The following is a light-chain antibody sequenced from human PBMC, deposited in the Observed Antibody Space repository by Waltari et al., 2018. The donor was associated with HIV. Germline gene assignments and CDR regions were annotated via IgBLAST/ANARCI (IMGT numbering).Light chain of an antibody. CDR3: QQYYSVPPT. J-gene: IGKJ1*01. V-gene: IGKV4-1*01. Sequence: DIVMTQSPDSLAVSLGERATINCKSSQTVLYTSNNINYLAWYQQKPGQPPKLLIYWASTRESGVPDRFSGSGSGTDFTLTISSLQAEDAAVYFCQQYYSVPPTFGQGTKVEIK. CDR2: WAS. CDR1: QTVLYTSNNINY.